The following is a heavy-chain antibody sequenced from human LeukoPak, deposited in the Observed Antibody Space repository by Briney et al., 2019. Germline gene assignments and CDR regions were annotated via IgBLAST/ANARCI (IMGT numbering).Heavy chain of an antibody. CDR2: IYYSGSI. V-gene: IGHV4-59*01. J-gene: IGHJ3*02. Sequence: PSETLSLTCTVSGGSINNYYWSWIRQPPGKGLEWIAYIYYSGSINYNPSLKSRVTISLDTPKNQFSLKLTSVTAADTAVYYCARGDYYDAKRLDIWGQGTMVTVSS. D-gene: IGHD3-22*01. CDR1: GGSINNYY. CDR3: ARGDYYDAKRLDI.